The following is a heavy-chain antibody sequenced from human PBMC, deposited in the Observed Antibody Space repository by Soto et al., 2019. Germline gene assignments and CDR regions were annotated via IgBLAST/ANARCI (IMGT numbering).Heavy chain of an antibody. J-gene: IGHJ4*02. D-gene: IGHD6-13*01. Sequence: QVQLVESGGGVVQPGRSLRLSCAASGFTFSSYAMHWVRQAPGKGLEWVAVISYDGSNKYYADSVKGRFTISRDNSKNTLYLQMNSLRAEDTAAYYCARSQDSSRFLDYWGQGTLVTVSS. CDR3: ARSQDSSRFLDY. CDR2: ISYDGSNK. CDR1: GFTFSSYA. V-gene: IGHV3-30-3*01.